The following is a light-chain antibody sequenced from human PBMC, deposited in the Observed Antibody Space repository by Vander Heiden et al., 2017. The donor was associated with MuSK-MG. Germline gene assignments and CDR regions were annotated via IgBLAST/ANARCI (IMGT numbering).Light chain of an antibody. V-gene: IGKV1-5*01. J-gene: IGKJ1*01. CDR3: QQYNGNSQKT. CDR2: DTS. Sequence: DIQMTQSPSTLSASVGDRVTITCRASQSISTRLAWYQQKPGKAPKLLIYDTSNLQNGVPSTFSGGGYGTKFTLTISSGQPDDFAPYYCQQYNGNSQKTFGQGTKVEIK. CDR1: QSISTR.